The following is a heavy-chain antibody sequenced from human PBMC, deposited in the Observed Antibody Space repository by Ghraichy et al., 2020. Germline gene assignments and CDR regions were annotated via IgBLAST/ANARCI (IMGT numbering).Heavy chain of an antibody. Sequence: GGSLRLSCEASGFRLSDYFMSWIRQAPGKGLEWISYISSSGSTKKYTDSVRGRFSISRDNGNNSLYLDISSLRVEDTAVYYCARRPDAYCSTTNCYSDLWGQGTMVTVSS. J-gene: IGHJ3*01. CDR2: ISSSGSTK. CDR1: GFRLSDYF. V-gene: IGHV3-11*01. CDR3: ARRPDAYCSTTNCYSDL. D-gene: IGHD2-21*01.